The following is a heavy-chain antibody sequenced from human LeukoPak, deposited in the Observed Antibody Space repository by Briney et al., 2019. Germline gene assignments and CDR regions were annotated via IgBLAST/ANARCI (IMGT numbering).Heavy chain of an antibody. CDR2: INYSGST. CDR1: GDSISSNY. J-gene: IGHJ5*02. CDR3: ARGSDSSTLNWFDP. D-gene: IGHD6-13*01. Sequence: PSETLSLTCSVSGDSISSNYWSWIRQPPGKGLDWIGYINYSGSTNYNPSLKSRVTISVDTSKNQFSLKVTSVTAADTGVYYCARGSDSSTLNWFDPWGQGTLVTVSS. V-gene: IGHV4-59*01.